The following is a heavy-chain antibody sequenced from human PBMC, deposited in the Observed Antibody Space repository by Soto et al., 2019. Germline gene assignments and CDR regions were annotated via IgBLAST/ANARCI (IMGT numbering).Heavy chain of an antibody. CDR3: AREDASMAAFDY. D-gene: IGHD5-18*01. CDR2: IYYSGST. V-gene: IGHV4-59*01. J-gene: IGHJ4*02. CDR1: GGSISSYY. Sequence: PSETLSLTCTVSGGSISSYYWNWIRQPPGKGLEWIGYIYYSGSTNYNPSLKSRVTISVDTSKNQFSLRLSSVTAADTAVYFCAREDASMAAFDYWGLGTLVTVS.